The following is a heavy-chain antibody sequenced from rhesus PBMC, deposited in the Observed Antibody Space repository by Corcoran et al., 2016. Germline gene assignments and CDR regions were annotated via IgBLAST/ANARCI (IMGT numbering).Heavy chain of an antibody. CDR3: ARDIGRGGYKLDY. Sequence: QVQLQESGPGLVKPSETLSLTCAVSGGSISGYWWGGIRQPPGKGLEWIGEIGGSSGRPHYNPRLTGRVTISTDTSKTQFSLKLSSVTAADTAVYYCARDIGRGGYKLDYWGQGVLVTVSS. CDR2: IGGSSGRP. CDR1: GGSISGYW. V-gene: IGHV4-165*01. D-gene: IGHD5-24*01. J-gene: IGHJ4*01.